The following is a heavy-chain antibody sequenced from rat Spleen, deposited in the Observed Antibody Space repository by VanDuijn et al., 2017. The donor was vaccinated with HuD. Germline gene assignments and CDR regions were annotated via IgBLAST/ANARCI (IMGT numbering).Heavy chain of an antibody. D-gene: IGHD5-1*01. CDR1: GFSLTSYH. J-gene: IGHJ4*01. Sequence: QVQLKESGPGLVQPSQTLSLTCTVSGFSLTSYHVHWVRQPPGKGLEWMGRIQNGGSTDYNSALKSRLSISRETSKRQVFLKMNSLKPEDTAMYFCAMTGSPYVMDAWGQGASVTVSS. V-gene: IGHV2-27*01. CDR3: AMTGSPYVMDA. CDR2: IQNGGST.